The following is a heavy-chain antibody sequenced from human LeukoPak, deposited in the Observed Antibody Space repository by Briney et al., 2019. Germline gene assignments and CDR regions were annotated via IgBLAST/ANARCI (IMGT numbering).Heavy chain of an antibody. J-gene: IGHJ4*02. Sequence: GGSLRLSCAASGFTFSSYNMNWVRQAPGKGQEWVAYITLSRTTIYYADSVKGRFTISRDNAKNSLSLQMNSLRDEDTAVYYCARETPDSSSWTAFDFWGQGTLVTVSS. D-gene: IGHD6-13*01. CDR1: GFTFSSYN. CDR2: ITLSRTTI. V-gene: IGHV3-48*02. CDR3: ARETPDSSSWTAFDF.